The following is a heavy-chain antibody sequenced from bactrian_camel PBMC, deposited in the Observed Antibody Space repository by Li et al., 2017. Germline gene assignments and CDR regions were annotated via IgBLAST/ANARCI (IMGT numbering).Heavy chain of an antibody. CDR1: GYTFSRGC. CDR2: ILPSGTVA. CDR3: AAENSARACRRDEYNY. V-gene: IGHV3S6*01. J-gene: IGHJ4*01. Sequence: HVQLVESGGGSVQAGGSLRLSCAGSGYTFSRGCAAWFRQAPGKEREGVARILPSGTVAYLSDSVKGRFTASRAPIENVIYLQMSSLRPEDTGIYYCAAENSARACRRDEYNYWGQGTQVTVS.